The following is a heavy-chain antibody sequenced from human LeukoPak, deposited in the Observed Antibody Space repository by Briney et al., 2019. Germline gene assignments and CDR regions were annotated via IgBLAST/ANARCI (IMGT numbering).Heavy chain of an antibody. Sequence: GGSMRLSCAASGFTFSSYWMNWVRQAPGKGLVWVSRIASDGSSTTYADSVKGRFSISRDNAKNTLYLQMNSLRVEDTAVYYCARGRPHGNDYWGQGTLVTVSS. CDR3: ARGRPHGNDY. J-gene: IGHJ4*02. CDR1: GFTFSSYW. V-gene: IGHV3-74*01. D-gene: IGHD4-23*01. CDR2: IASDGSST.